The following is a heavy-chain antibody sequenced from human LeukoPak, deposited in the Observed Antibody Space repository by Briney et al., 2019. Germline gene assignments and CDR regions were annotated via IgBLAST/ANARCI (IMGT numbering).Heavy chain of an antibody. CDR1: GYTFTGYY. CDR2: INPKSGCT. J-gene: IGHJ4*02. CDR3: ARVRSGTIDY. D-gene: IGHD3-10*01. V-gene: IGHV1-2*02. Sequence: GASVKVSCKASGYTFTGYYMHWVRQAPGQGLEWMGWINPKSGCTNYAQKFQGRVTMTRDTSISTAYMELSRLTSDDTAVYYCARVRSGTIDYWGQGTLVTVSS.